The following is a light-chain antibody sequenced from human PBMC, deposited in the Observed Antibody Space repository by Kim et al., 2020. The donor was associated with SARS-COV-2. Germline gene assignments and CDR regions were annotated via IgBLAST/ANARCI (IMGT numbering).Light chain of an antibody. CDR1: QTINRSY. CDR2: GAS. Sequence: LSPGERATLSCRASQTINRSYLAWYQQKPGQAPRLLIHGASTRATGIPDRFSGSGSGTDFTLTISRLEPEDFALYYCQQFGSSPYTFGQGTKLEIK. V-gene: IGKV3-20*01. J-gene: IGKJ2*01. CDR3: QQFGSSPYT.